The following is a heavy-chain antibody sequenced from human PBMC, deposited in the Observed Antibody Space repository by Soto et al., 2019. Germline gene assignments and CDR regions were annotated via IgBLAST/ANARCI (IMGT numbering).Heavy chain of an antibody. CDR3: SKLRFLEWLSTRGYFDY. J-gene: IGHJ4*02. D-gene: IGHD3-3*01. CDR2: ISGSGGST. CDR1: GFTFSSYA. Sequence: GGSLRLSCAASGFTFSSYAMSWVRQAPGKGLEWVSAISGSGGSTYYADFVKGRFTISRDNSKNTLYLQMNSLRAEDTAVYYCSKLRFLEWLSTRGYFDYWGQGTLVTVSS. V-gene: IGHV3-23*01.